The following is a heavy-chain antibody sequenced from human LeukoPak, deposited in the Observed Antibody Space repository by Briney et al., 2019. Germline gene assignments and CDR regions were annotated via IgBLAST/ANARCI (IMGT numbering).Heavy chain of an antibody. CDR1: GFTFSNYG. V-gene: IGHV3-30*03. D-gene: IGHD4-17*01. Sequence: GRSLRLSCAASGFTFSNYGMHWVRQAPGKGLEWVAVISYDGSNKYYADSVKGRFTISRDNSKNTLYLQMNSLRAEDTAVYYCARGGDYSFDPWGQGTLVTVSS. CDR3: ARGGDYSFDP. CDR2: ISYDGSNK. J-gene: IGHJ5*02.